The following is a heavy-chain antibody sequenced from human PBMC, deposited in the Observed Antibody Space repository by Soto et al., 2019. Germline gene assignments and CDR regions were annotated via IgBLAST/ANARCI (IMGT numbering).Heavy chain of an antibody. CDR3: VRSKGGYSYGTPFDY. CDR1: GFTFSSYL. J-gene: IGHJ4*02. V-gene: IGHV3-9*01. CDR2: ISWNSGNI. D-gene: IGHD5-18*01. Sequence: PGGSLRLSCAASGFTFSSYLMSWVRQVLGKGLEWVSSISWNSGNIGYADSVKGRFTTSRDNAKNSLYLQMNSLRPEDTALYYCVRSKGGYSYGTPFDYWGQGTLVTV.